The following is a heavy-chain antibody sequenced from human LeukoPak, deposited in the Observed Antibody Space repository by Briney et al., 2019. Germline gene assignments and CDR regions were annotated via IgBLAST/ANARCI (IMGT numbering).Heavy chain of an antibody. V-gene: IGHV3-21*01. CDR2: ISSSSSYI. Sequence: GGSLRLSCAASGFTFSSYSMNWVRQAPGKGLEWVSSISSSSSYIYYADSVKGRFTISRDNSKNTLYLQMNSLRVEDTAVYYCARLNVRPEPTPPGKDYWGQGTLVTVSS. CDR1: GFTFSSYS. J-gene: IGHJ4*02. CDR3: ARLNVRPEPTPPGKDY. D-gene: IGHD1-14*01.